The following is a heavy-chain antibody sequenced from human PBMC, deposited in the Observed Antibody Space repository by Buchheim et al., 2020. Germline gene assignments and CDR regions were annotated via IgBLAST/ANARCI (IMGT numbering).Heavy chain of an antibody. CDR1: GGSISSSSYY. Sequence: QLQLQESGPGLVKPSETLSLTCTVSGGSISSSSYYWGWIRQPPGKGLEWIGSIYYSGSTYYNPSLKSRVTISVDTSKNQFSLKLSSVTAADTAVYYCAGRVTMVRGVIANWFDPWGQGTL. CDR3: AGRVTMVRGVIANWFDP. CDR2: IYYSGST. V-gene: IGHV4-39*01. J-gene: IGHJ5*02. D-gene: IGHD3-10*01.